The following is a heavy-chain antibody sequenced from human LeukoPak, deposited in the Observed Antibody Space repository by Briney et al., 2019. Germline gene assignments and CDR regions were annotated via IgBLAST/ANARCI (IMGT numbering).Heavy chain of an antibody. V-gene: IGHV3-7*01. CDR2: IKQDGSEK. CDR3: VWEVGATYFDY. Sequence: PGGSLRLSCAASGFTFSSYWMSWVRQAPGKGQEWVANIKQDGSEKYYVDSVKGRFTISRDNAKNSLYLQVNSLRAEDTAVYYFVWEVGATYFDYWGQGTLVTVSS. CDR1: GFTFSSYW. D-gene: IGHD1-26*01. J-gene: IGHJ4*02.